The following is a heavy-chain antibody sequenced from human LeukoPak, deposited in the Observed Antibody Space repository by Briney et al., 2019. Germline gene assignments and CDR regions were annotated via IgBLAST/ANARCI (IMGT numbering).Heavy chain of an antibody. V-gene: IGHV5-51*01. CDR2: IYPGDSDT. J-gene: IGHJ3*02. CDR3: ARRGYYYDSRGAFDI. Sequence: GESLKISCKGSGYSFTSYWNGWVRQMPGKGLEWMGIIYPGDSDTRYSPSFQGQVTISADKSISTAYLQWSSLKASDTAMYYCARRGYYYDSRGAFDIWGQGTMVTVSS. D-gene: IGHD3-22*01. CDR1: GYSFTSYW.